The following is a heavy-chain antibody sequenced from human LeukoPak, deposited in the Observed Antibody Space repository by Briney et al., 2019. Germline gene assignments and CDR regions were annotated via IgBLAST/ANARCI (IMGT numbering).Heavy chain of an antibody. CDR2: ISAYNGNT. CDR1: GYTFTSYG. J-gene: IGHJ4*02. Sequence: ASVKVSCKASGYTFTSYGISWVRQAPGQGLEWMGWISAYNGNTNYAQKLQGRVTMTTDTSTSTAYMELRSLRSDDTAVYYCARDYSPMVLYYFGYWGQGTLVTVSS. CDR3: ARDYSPMVLYYFGY. V-gene: IGHV1-18*01. D-gene: IGHD3-10*01.